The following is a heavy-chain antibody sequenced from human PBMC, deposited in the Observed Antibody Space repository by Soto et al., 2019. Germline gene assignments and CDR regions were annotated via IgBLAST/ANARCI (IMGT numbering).Heavy chain of an antibody. D-gene: IGHD2-8*01. CDR1: GGSFSGYY. CDR2: INHSGST. V-gene: IGHV4-34*01. J-gene: IGHJ4*02. CDR3: ARGSSYGDFDY. Sequence: ETLSLTCAVYGGSFSGYYWSWIRQPPGKGLEWIGEINHSGSTNYNPSLKSRVTISVDTSKNQFSLKLSSVTAADTAVYYCARGSSYGDFDYWGQGTLVTVSS.